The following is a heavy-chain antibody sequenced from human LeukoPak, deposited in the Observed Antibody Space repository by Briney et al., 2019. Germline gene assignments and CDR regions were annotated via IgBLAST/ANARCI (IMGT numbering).Heavy chain of an antibody. CDR3: ASPPDIVVEPDAITDYYYMAV. V-gene: IGHV3-48*04. J-gene: IGHJ6*03. Sequence: GGSLRLSCAASGFTFSSYNLTWVRQAPGKGLEWVSFISRSSSAKYYADSVRGRFTISRDNAKNSLYLQMNSLRAEDTAVYYCASPPDIVVEPDAITDYYYMAVWGKGTTVTVSS. D-gene: IGHD2-2*02. CDR2: ISRSSSAK. CDR1: GFTFSSYN.